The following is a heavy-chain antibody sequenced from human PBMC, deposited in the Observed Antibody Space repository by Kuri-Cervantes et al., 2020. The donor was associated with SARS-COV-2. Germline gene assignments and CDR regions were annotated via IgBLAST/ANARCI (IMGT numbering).Heavy chain of an antibody. CDR3: ANGMKYYDFWSGYPIPSWYFDL. J-gene: IGHJ2*01. D-gene: IGHD3-3*01. V-gene: IGHV1-18*01. Sequence: ASVKVSCKASGYTFTSYGISWVRQAPGQGLEWMGWISAYIGNTNYAQKFQGRVTITADESTSTAYMELSSLRSEDTAVYYCANGMKYYDFWSGYPIPSWYFDLWGRGTRVTGSS. CDR1: GYTFTSYG. CDR2: ISAYIGNT.